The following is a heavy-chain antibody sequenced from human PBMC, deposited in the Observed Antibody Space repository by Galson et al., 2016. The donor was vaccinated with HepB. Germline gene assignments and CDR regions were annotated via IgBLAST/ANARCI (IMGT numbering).Heavy chain of an antibody. CDR2: ISDSGGST. CDR1: GFTFSNYA. D-gene: IGHD1/OR15-1a*01. CDR3: AKGTTLQVHFGYFDH. J-gene: IGHJ4*02. Sequence: SLRLSCAASGFTFSNYAMSWVRQAPGKGLEWVSGISDSGGSTYFADSVMGRLTISRDDSKNTLYLQMNSLRVDDTAVYYCAKGTTLQVHFGYFDHWGQGTLVTVSS. V-gene: IGHV3-23*01.